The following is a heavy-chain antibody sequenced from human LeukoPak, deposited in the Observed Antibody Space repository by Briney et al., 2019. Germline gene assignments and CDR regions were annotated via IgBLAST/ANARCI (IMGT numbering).Heavy chain of an antibody. V-gene: IGHV4-59*08. D-gene: IGHD5-18*01. Sequence: SETLSLTCTVSGSSISSYYWSWIRQPPGKGLEWIGYIYYSGSTNYNPSLKSRVTISVDTSKNQFSLKLSSVTAADTAVYYCARYTTAMVKDAFDIWGQGTMVTVSS. J-gene: IGHJ3*02. CDR2: IYYSGST. CDR1: GSSISSYY. CDR3: ARYTTAMVKDAFDI.